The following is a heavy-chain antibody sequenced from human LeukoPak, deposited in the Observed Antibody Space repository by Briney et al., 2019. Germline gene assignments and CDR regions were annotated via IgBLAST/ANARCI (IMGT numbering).Heavy chain of an antibody. CDR3: ASPYCSSTSCYTGYYYGMDV. CDR2: MNPNSGNT. CDR1: GYTFTSYD. V-gene: IGHV1-8*01. Sequence: GASVKVSCKASGYTFTSYDINWVRQATGQGLEWMGWMNPNSGNTGYAQKFQGRVAMTRNTSISTAYMELSSLRSEDTAVYYCASPYCSSTSCYTGYYYGMDVWGQGTTVTVSS. J-gene: IGHJ6*02. D-gene: IGHD2-2*02.